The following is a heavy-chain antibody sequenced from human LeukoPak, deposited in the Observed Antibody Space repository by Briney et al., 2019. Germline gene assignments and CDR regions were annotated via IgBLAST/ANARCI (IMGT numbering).Heavy chain of an antibody. V-gene: IGHV4-4*07. D-gene: IGHD6-19*01. CDR1: GGSISSYY. J-gene: IGHJ6*03. CDR3: ARGLMGWYIYYYYYYMDV. CDR2: IYTTGST. Sequence: SETLSLTCTVSGGSISSYYWSWIRQPAGKGLEWIGRIYTTGSTNYNPSLKSRVTISVDTSKNQFSLKLSSVTAADTAVYYCARGLMGWYIYYYYYYMDVWGKGTTVTVSS.